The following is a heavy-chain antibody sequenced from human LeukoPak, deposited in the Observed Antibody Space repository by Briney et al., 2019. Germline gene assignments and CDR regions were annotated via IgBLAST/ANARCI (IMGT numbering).Heavy chain of an antibody. CDR2: IYSGGST. V-gene: IGHV3-53*01. CDR1: GFTVSSNY. D-gene: IGHD1-1*01. Sequence: GGPLRLSCAASGFTVSSNYMTWVRQAPGKGLEWVSIIYSGGSTYYADAVKGRFTISSDKSKNTLFLQMNSLRAEDTALYYCAKGLETESRLDSWGQGTLVTVSS. CDR3: AKGLETESRLDS. J-gene: IGHJ4*02.